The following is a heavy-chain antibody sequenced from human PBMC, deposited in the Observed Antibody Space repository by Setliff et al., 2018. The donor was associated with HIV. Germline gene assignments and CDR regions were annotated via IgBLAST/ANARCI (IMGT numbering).Heavy chain of an antibody. CDR2: INAGNGNT. CDR3: ARDGDRIVVVGVKVDYYYYMDV. D-gene: IGHD2-2*01. V-gene: IGHV1-3*01. J-gene: IGHJ6*03. Sequence: ASVKVSCKASGYTFTSYAMHWVRQAPGQRLEWMGWINAGNGNTKYALKFQGRVTMTTDTSTSTAYMELRSLRADDTAVYYCARDGDRIVVVGVKVDYYYYMDVWGKGTTVTVSS. CDR1: GYTFTSYA.